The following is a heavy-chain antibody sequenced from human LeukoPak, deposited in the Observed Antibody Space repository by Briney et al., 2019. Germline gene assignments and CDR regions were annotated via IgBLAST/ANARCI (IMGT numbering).Heavy chain of an antibody. Sequence: RGSLRLSCAASGFTFGSYWMSWVRQAPGKGLEWVANIKHDGGEKYYVDSAKGRFTISRDNAKISLYLQMNSLRAEDTAVYYCARVLVRASWHFYYYGMDVWGQGTTVTVSS. CDR1: GFTFGSYW. CDR2: IKHDGGEK. D-gene: IGHD2-2*01. CDR3: ARVLVRASWHFYYYGMDV. V-gene: IGHV3-7*01. J-gene: IGHJ6*02.